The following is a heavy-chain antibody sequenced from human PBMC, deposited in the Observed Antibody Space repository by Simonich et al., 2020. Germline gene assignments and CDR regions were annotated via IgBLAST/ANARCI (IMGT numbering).Heavy chain of an antibody. D-gene: IGHD3-22*01. V-gene: IGHV3-23*01. CDR1: GFTFSISA. Sequence: GGGLVQPGGSLRLSCAASGFTFSISAMSWVRQGPGEGLEWVSAISGSGGSTYYADSVKGRFTISRDNSKNKLYLQMNSLRAEDTAVYYCAKDLGERITMIVVVIDAFDIWGQGTMVTVSS. J-gene: IGHJ3*02. CDR3: AKDLGERITMIVVVIDAFDI. CDR2: ISGSGGST.